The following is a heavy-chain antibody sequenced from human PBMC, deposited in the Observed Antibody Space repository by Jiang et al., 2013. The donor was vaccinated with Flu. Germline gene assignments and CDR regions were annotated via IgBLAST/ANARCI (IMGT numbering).Heavy chain of an antibody. CDR3: ARHEDSSGYYFEVEGLLSI. Sequence: CTVSGGSISSSSYYWGWIRQPPREGAWSGIGSIYYSGSTYYNPSLKSRVTISVDTSKNQFSLKLSSVTAADTAAYYCARHEDSSGYYFEVEGLLSIWGQGTLVTVSS. J-gene: IGHJ4*02. CDR2: IYYSGST. CDR1: GGSISSSSYY. V-gene: IGHV4-39*01. D-gene: IGHD3-22*01.